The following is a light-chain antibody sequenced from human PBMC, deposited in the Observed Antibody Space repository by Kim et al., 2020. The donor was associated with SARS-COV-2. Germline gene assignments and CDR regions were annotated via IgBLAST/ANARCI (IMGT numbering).Light chain of an antibody. CDR3: QQYYNWPPT. CDR1: QSVSSN. J-gene: IGKJ1*01. CDR2: GAS. V-gene: IGKV3-15*01. Sequence: EIVMTQSPGALSVSPGERATLSCRASQSVSSNLAWYQQKPGQAPRPLIYGASTRATAVPAKFSGSGSGTDFTLIISSLQSEDFAVYYCQQYYNWPPTFDQGTKVDIK.